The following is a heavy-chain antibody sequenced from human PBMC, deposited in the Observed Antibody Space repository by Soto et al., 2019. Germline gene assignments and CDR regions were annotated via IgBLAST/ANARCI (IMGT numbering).Heavy chain of an antibody. CDR1: GGSIYTYY. V-gene: IGHV4-59*01. CDR3: AGXCSSSICPEDHYFGLEV. D-gene: IGHD2-2*01. Sequence: SETLSLTCNVSGGSIYTYYWSWIRQSPGNGREWIGYISDGGSTNYNPSLSSRLTISVDMSKKQVSLKLTSVSAADTATYFCAGXCSSSICPEDHYFGLEVWGQGTTVTVSS. J-gene: IGHJ6*02. CDR2: ISDGGST.